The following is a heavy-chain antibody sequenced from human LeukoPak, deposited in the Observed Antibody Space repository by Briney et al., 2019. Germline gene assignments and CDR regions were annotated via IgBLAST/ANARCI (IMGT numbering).Heavy chain of an antibody. Sequence: GGSLRLSCAASRFTFSSYAMHWVRQAPGKGLQWVAVISYDGSNEYYAASVKGRFTISRDNSKNTLYLQMNSLRAEDTAVYYCARVTALGTIYYYYGMDVWGQGTTVTVSS. CDR3: ARVTALGTIYYYYGMDV. D-gene: IGHD5-18*01. CDR1: RFTFSSYA. CDR2: ISYDGSNE. V-gene: IGHV3-30*04. J-gene: IGHJ6*02.